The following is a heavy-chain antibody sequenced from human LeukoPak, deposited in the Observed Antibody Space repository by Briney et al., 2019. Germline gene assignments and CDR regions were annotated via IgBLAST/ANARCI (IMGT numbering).Heavy chain of an antibody. V-gene: IGHV4-59*01. CDR3: ARQRLRLFAFDI. Sequence: KPSETLSLTCTVSGGSLNTYYWSWIRQPPGKGLQWIGYIYYSGTTDYNPSLRSRLTLSVDTSKNQFSLKLSSVTAADTAVYYCARQRLRLFAFDIWGQGTMVTVSS. D-gene: IGHD5-12*01. CDR1: GGSLNTYY. J-gene: IGHJ3*02. CDR2: IYYSGTT.